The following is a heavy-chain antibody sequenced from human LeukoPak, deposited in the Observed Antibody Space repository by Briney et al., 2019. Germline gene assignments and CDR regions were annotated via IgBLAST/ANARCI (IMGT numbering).Heavy chain of an antibody. CDR1: GGSINTYY. CDR3: ARPQSGLGWFDP. CDR2: IYSTGIT. Sequence: SETLSLTCTVSGGSINTYYWSWIRQPAGKGLEWIGRIYSTGITTYNPSLKGRVTMSVDTSKNQFSLKLSSVTAADTAVYYCARPQSGLGWFDPWGQGILVTLSS. V-gene: IGHV4-4*07. J-gene: IGHJ5*02.